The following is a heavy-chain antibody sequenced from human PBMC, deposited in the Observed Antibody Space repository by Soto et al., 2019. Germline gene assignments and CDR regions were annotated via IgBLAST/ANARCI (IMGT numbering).Heavy chain of an antibody. CDR1: GFTFSSYS. V-gene: IGHV3-48*01. CDR2: ISSSSSTI. D-gene: IGHD2-15*01. Sequence: GGSLRLSCAASGFTFSSYSMNWVRQAPGKGLEWVSYISSSSSTIYYADSVKGRFTISRENAKNSLFMKMNSLRAEDTAVYYCARDATQYCSGGSCYSGAPYYYYYYMDVWGKGTTVTVSS. J-gene: IGHJ6*03. CDR3: ARDATQYCSGGSCYSGAPYYYYYYMDV.